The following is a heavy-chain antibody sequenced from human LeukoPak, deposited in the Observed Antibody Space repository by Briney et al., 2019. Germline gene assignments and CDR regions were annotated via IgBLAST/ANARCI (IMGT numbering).Heavy chain of an antibody. CDR2: THYSGRT. Sequence: SETLSLTCTVSGGSISSTFYYWGWIRQPPGKGLEWIGTTHYSGRTYYNPSLESRVTISVATSKNQFSLKLSSVTAADTAVYYCARRGPPRTMLRGVKSGWFDPWGQGTLVTVSS. J-gene: IGHJ5*02. V-gene: IGHV4-39*07. D-gene: IGHD3-10*01. CDR1: GGSISSTFYY. CDR3: ARRGPPRTMLRGVKSGWFDP.